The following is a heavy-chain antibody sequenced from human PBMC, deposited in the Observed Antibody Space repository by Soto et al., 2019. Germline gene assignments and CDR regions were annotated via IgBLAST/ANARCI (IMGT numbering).Heavy chain of an antibody. CDR2: IIPIFGSA. D-gene: IGHD5-18*01. Sequence: QVQLVQSGAEVKKPGSSVKVSCKASGGTFSNYAITWVRQAPGQGLEWLGRIIPIFGSANYAQKFQGRVTITADESTTTAYMELSSLRSDDKAVYYCAKDGGNYGYCGNWFDPWCQGNLVTVSS. CDR1: GGTFSNYA. J-gene: IGHJ5*02. V-gene: IGHV1-69*15. CDR3: AKDGGNYGYCGNWFDP.